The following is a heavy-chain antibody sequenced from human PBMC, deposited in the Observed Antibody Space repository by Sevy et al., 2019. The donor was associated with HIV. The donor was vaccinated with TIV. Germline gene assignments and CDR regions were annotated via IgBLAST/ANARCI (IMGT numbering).Heavy chain of an antibody. CDR2: IREDGTET. J-gene: IGHJ4*02. Sequence: GGSLRLSCEVSGFTFSTYWMTWVRQAPGKGLEWVANIREDGTETSYVDSVRGRFTISRDNAKKSLYLQLDNLGVEDTAVYYCARALADWGSFHYSLWGQGTLVTVSS. CDR1: GFTFSTYW. V-gene: IGHV3-7*01. CDR3: ARALADWGSFHYSL. D-gene: IGHD3-16*02.